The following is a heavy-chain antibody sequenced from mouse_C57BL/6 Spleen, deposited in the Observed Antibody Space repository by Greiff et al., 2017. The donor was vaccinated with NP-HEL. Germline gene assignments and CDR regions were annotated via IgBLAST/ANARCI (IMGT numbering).Heavy chain of an antibody. CDR1: GYAFSSSW. J-gene: IGHJ4*01. CDR3: ASNRGSYYYGSSSYAMDY. Sequence: QVQLKQSGPELVKPGASVKISCKASGYAFSSSWMNWVKQRPGKGLEWIGRIYPGDGDTNYNGKFKGKATLTADKSSSTAYMQLSSLTSEDSAVYFCASNRGSYYYGSSSYAMDYWGQGTSVTVSS. CDR2: IYPGDGDT. V-gene: IGHV1-82*01. D-gene: IGHD1-1*01.